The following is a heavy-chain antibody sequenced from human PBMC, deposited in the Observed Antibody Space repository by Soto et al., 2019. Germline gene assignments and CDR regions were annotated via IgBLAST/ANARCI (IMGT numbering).Heavy chain of an antibody. J-gene: IGHJ3*02. CDR3: ARRSIEGRLDDTFDI. CDR2: IYYTGST. V-gene: IGHV4-39*01. CDR1: GGSITNSSCF. D-gene: IGHD6-6*01. Sequence: SETLSLTCTVSGGSITNSSCFWGWIRQPPGKGLEWIGSIYYTGSTYYNPSLKSRVTIFVDTSMNQFSLKLTSVTAADTAVYYCARRSIEGRLDDTFDIWGQGTMVTVSS.